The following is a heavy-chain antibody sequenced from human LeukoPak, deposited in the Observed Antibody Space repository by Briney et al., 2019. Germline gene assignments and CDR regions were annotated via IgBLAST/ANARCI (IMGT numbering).Heavy chain of an antibody. Sequence: ASLTVSSKASGYTFTSYDMHGVRQAPGQRLEWIGIINPSGGSTSYAQKFQGRVTMTRDMSTSTVYMELSSLRSEDTAVYYCARDGQNSSSTANWFDPWGQGTLVTVSS. J-gene: IGHJ5*02. CDR2: INPSGGST. D-gene: IGHD6-6*01. CDR3: ARDGQNSSSTANWFDP. V-gene: IGHV1-46*01. CDR1: GYTFTSYD.